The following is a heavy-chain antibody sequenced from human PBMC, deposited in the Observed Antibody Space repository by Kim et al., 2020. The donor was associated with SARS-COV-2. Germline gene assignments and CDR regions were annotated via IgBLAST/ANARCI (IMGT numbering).Heavy chain of an antibody. CDR1: GGSFSGYY. V-gene: IGHV4-34*01. Sequence: SETLSLTCAVYGGSFSGYYWSWIRQPPGKGLEWIGEINHSGSTNYNPSLKSRVTISVDTSKNQFSLKLSSVTAADTAVYYCARGVGYFDWLLTHYYYGMDVWGQGTTVTVSS. CDR2: INHSGST. D-gene: IGHD3-9*01. J-gene: IGHJ6*02. CDR3: ARGVGYFDWLLTHYYYGMDV.